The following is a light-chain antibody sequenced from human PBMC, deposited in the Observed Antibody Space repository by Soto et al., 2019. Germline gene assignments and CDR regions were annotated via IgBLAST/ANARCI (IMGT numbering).Light chain of an antibody. Sequence: QSALTQPASVSGSPGQSITISCTGTSSDVGYYNYVSWYQQHPGTAPKLMIYEVSNRPSGASNRFSGSKSGNTASLTITGLQAEDEAEYHCSSYVSGSTMLFGGGTKLTVL. CDR1: SSDVGYYNY. CDR3: SSYVSGSTML. CDR2: EVS. J-gene: IGLJ2*01. V-gene: IGLV2-14*01.